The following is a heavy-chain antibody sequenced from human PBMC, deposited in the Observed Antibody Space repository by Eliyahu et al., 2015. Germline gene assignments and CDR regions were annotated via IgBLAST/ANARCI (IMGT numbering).Heavy chain of an antibody. Sequence: QLQLQESGPGLVKPSETLSLTCTVSGXSISSSSYYWGWIRQPPRKGXEWIGSIYYSGXYNPSLKSRVTISVDTSKNQFSLKLSSVTAADTAVYYCVRLARVGATDAFDIWGQGTMVTVSS. CDR1: GXSISSSSYY. CDR2: IYYSGX. D-gene: IGHD1-26*01. V-gene: IGHV4-39*01. CDR3: VRLARVGATDAFDI. J-gene: IGHJ3*02.